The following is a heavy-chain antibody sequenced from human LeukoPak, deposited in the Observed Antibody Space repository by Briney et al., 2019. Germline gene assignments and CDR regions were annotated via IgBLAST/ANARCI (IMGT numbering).Heavy chain of an antibody. CDR3: ARGRLLGSPWFFGY. J-gene: IGHJ4*02. V-gene: IGHV4-34*01. D-gene: IGHD3-16*01. Sequence: SETLSLTCAVYGGSFSSYYWSWIRQPPGKGLEWIAEINQSGSTNYNPSLKSRVTISVDTSKNQFSLKLSSVTAADTGVYYCARGRLLGSPWFFGYWGQGTLVTVSS. CDR2: INQSGST. CDR1: GGSFSSYY.